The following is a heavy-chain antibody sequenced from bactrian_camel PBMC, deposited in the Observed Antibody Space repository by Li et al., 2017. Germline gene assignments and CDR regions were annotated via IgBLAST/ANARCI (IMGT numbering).Heavy chain of an antibody. CDR2: LKSGGGTT. CDR1: GLTFSSYY. V-gene: IGHV3S25*01. CDR3: VSDFSPSSINTIGN. Sequence: QLVESGGGLVQPGGSLRLSCAASGLTFSSYYSYWVRQAPGKGLEWVSTLKSGGGTTYYADSVKGRFTISRDNTKNTVYLQMNSLKPEDTAVYYCVSDFSPSSINTIGNWGQGTQVTVS. D-gene: IGHD2*01. J-gene: IGHJ6*01.